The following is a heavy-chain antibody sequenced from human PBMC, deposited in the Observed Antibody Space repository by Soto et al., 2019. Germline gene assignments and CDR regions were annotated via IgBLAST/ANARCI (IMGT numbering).Heavy chain of an antibody. Sequence: GESLKISCQVSGYRFSSFWIGWVRQEPGKGLEWMGIAQPGHSDTRYSPAFQGHVTISADESTNTAYLQWSSLRASDTAMYFCARHGYSSSWYPDHWGQGTLVTASS. CDR2: AQPGHSDT. J-gene: IGHJ4*02. V-gene: IGHV5-51*01. CDR3: ARHGYSSSWYPDH. D-gene: IGHD6-13*01. CDR1: GYRFSSFW.